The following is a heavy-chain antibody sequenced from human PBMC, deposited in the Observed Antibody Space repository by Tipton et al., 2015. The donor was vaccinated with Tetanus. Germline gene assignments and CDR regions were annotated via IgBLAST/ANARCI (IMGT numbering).Heavy chain of an antibody. CDR1: GYTFTGYY. D-gene: IGHD3-22*01. Sequence: QLVQSGAEVKKPGASVKVSCKASGYTFTGYYIYWVRQAPGQGLEWMGWIDPNSGGTVYAQKFQGRVTMTRDTSISTAYMALRSLRSDATAVYYCARDRGDYIYYGMDVWGPGTTVTVS. V-gene: IGHV1-2*02. CDR2: IDPNSGGT. J-gene: IGHJ6*02. CDR3: ARDRGDYIYYGMDV.